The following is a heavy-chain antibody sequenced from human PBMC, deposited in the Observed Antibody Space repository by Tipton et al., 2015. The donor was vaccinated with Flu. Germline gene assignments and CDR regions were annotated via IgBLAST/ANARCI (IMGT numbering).Heavy chain of an antibody. Sequence: SLRLSCAASGFSFDDHAMHWVRQAPGKGLEWVSGITWNSGNIGYADSVRGRFTISRDNAKNSVYLQMNSLRAEDTALYYCAKAPIDYDFWSGSYFFEHGGQGTLVTVSS. V-gene: IGHV3-9*01. CDR1: GFSFDDHA. CDR3: AKAPIDYDFWSGSYFFEH. CDR2: ITWNSGNI. D-gene: IGHD3-3*01. J-gene: IGHJ4*02.